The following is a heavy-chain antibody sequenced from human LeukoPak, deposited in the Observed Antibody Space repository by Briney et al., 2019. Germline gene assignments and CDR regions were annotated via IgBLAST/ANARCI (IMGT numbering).Heavy chain of an antibody. CDR3: ARDLSVFGAVAPPY. Sequence: GGSLRLSCAASGFTFSDYYMSWIRQAPGKGLEWVSYISSRGSTIYYADSVKGRFTISRDNAKNSLYLQMNSLRAEDTAVYYSARDLSVFGAVAPPYWGQGTLVTVSS. J-gene: IGHJ4*02. CDR1: GFTFSDYY. V-gene: IGHV3-11*04. CDR2: ISSRGSTI. D-gene: IGHD6-19*01.